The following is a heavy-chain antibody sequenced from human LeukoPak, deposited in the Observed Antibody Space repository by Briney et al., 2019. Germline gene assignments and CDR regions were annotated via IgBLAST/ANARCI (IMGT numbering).Heavy chain of an antibody. V-gene: IGHV3-48*03. CDR2: ISSSGSTI. J-gene: IGHJ4*02. CDR1: GFPLRSYY. D-gene: IGHD3-10*02. CDR3: ARDVPDY. Sequence: PGGSLRLSCAASGFPLRSYYMNWVRQAPGKGLEWVSYISSSGSTIYYADSVRGRFTVSRDNAKNSLYLQMNTLRAEDTAVYYCARDVPDYWGQGTQVTVSS.